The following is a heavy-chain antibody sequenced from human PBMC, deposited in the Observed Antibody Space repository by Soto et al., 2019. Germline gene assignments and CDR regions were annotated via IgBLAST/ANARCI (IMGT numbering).Heavy chain of an antibody. D-gene: IGHD2-15*01. CDR3: AKDLFASKYCSGGSCYSVGY. CDR1: GFTFSSYG. V-gene: IGHV3-30*18. Sequence: GGSLRLSCAASGFTFSSYGMHWVRQAPGKGLEWVAVISYDGSNKYYADSVKGRFTISRDNSKNTLYLQMNSLRAEDTAVYYCAKDLFASKYCSGGSCYSVGYWGQGTLVTVSS. CDR2: ISYDGSNK. J-gene: IGHJ4*02.